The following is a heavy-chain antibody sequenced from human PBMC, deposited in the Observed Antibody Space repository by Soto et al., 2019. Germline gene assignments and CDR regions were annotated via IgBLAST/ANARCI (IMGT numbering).Heavy chain of an antibody. CDR1: GFTFSSYW. Sequence: EVQLVESGVGLVQPRGSLRLSCAASGFTFSSYWMHWVRQAPGKGLVWVSSISTDASSTSYADPVKGRFTISRDNAKNTLYLQMNSVRAEDTAVYYCARLPNKSPQNWGQGTLVIVSP. CDR2: ISTDASST. V-gene: IGHV3-74*01. CDR3: ARLPNKSPQN. J-gene: IGHJ1*01.